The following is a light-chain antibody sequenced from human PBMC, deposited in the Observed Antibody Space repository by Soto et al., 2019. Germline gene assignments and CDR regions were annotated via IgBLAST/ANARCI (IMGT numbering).Light chain of an antibody. CDR3: QQYGTSPLT. Sequence: ETVLTQSPGTLSLSPGERANLSCRATQSVNNDYLAWYQQRPGLAPRLLIFGASGRATGIPDRFSGSGSGTDFTLTISRLEPEDFAIYYCQQYGTSPLTFGGGTKVDIK. V-gene: IGKV3-20*01. CDR2: GAS. CDR1: QSVNNDY. J-gene: IGKJ4*01.